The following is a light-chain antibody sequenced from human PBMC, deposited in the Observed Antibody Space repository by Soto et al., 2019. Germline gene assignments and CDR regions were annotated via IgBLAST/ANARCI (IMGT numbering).Light chain of an antibody. V-gene: IGKV2-28*01. CDR2: LGS. CDR1: QSLLHSNGYNY. J-gene: IGKJ5*01. Sequence: DILMTQSPLSLPVTPGEPASISCRSSQSLLHSNGYNYLDWYLQKPGQSPQLLIYLGSNRASGVPDRFSGSGSGTDFTLKISRVEAEDVGVYYCMRSVQPPITFGQGTRLENK. CDR3: MRSVQPPIT.